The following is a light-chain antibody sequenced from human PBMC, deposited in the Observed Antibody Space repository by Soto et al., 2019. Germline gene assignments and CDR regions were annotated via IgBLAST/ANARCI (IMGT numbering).Light chain of an antibody. CDR2: KTS. CDR3: QQYQSFSLT. CDR1: QSISNW. V-gene: IGKV1-5*03. Sequence: DIQMTQSPSTLSASVGDRVTITCRASQSISNWLAWYQQKPGKAPKLLIYKTSNLESGVPSRFSGSGSGTEFSLTISSLQPDGFANYYCQQYQSFSLTCGGGTRVEVK. J-gene: IGKJ4*01.